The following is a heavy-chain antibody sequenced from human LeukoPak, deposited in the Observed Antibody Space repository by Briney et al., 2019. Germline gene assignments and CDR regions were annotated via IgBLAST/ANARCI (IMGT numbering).Heavy chain of an antibody. CDR1: GFTFSSYA. J-gene: IGHJ4*02. CDR2: ISGSGGST. Sequence: GGSLRLSCAASGFTFSSYAMSWVRQAPGMGLEWVSAISGSGGSTYYADSVKGRFTISRDNSKNTLYLQMNSLRAEDTAVYYCAKESELLWFGELSYFDYWGQGTLVTVSS. D-gene: IGHD3-10*01. V-gene: IGHV3-23*01. CDR3: AKESELLWFGELSYFDY.